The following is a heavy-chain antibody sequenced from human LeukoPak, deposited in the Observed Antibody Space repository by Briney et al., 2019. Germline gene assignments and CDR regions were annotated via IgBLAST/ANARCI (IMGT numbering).Heavy chain of an antibody. Sequence: SVKVSCKASGGTFSSYAISWVRQAPGQGLEWMGGIIPIFGTANYAQKFQGRVTITADKSTSTAYMELSSLRSEDTAVYYCARDNSIADRGWWFDPWGQGTLVTVSS. CDR3: ARDNSIADRGWWFDP. CDR1: GGTFSSYA. V-gene: IGHV1-69*06. D-gene: IGHD4-23*01. J-gene: IGHJ5*02. CDR2: IIPIFGTA.